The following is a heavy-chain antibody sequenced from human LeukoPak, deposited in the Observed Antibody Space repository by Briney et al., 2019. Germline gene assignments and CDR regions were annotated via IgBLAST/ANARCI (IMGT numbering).Heavy chain of an antibody. CDR1: GYTFTSYG. CDR3: ARDYTMIVVVHGGGNWFDP. J-gene: IGHJ5*02. CDR2: ISAYNGNT. Sequence: ASVKVSCKASGYTFTSYGISWVRQAPGQGLEWMGWISAYNGNTNYAQKLQGRVTMTTDTSTSTAYMELRSLRSDDTAVYYCARDYTMIVVVHGGGNWFDPWGQGALVTVSS. D-gene: IGHD3-22*01. V-gene: IGHV1-18*01.